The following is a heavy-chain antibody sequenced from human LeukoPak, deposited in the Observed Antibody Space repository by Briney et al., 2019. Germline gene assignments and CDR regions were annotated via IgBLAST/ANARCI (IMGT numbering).Heavy chain of an antibody. CDR2: IYPGDSDT. J-gene: IGHJ4*02. Sequence: GESLKISCKGSGYSFTSYWIGWVRQMPGKGLEWMGIIYPGDSDTRYSPSFQGQVTISADKSISTAYLQWSSLKASDTAMYYCARQGRGSSGGYYFDYWGQGTLVTVSS. CDR3: ARQGRGSSGGYYFDY. CDR1: GYSFTSYW. V-gene: IGHV5-51*01. D-gene: IGHD6-13*01.